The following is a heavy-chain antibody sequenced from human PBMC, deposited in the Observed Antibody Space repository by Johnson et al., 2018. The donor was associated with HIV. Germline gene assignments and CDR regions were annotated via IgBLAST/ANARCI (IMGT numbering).Heavy chain of an antibody. Sequence: VQLVESGGGLVQPGGSLRLSCAASGFSVSASYMSWVRQAPGKGLEWVSAISGSGGSTYYADSVKGRFTISRDNSKNTLYLQMNSLRAEDTAVYYCAKDFVTHGAFDIWGQGTMVTVSS. J-gene: IGHJ3*02. CDR2: ISGSGGST. CDR1: GFSVSASY. CDR3: AKDFVTHGAFDI. D-gene: IGHD2-21*01. V-gene: IGHV3-23*04.